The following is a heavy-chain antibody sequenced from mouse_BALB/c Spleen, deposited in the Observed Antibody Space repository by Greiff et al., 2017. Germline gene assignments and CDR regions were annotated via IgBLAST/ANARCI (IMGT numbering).Heavy chain of an antibody. CDR2: ISYSGST. CDR3: ASGYYNFDY. J-gene: IGHJ2*01. D-gene: IGHD2-3*01. Sequence: EVQRVESGPGLVKPSQSLSLTCTVTGYSITSDYAWNWIRQFPGNKLEWMGYISYSGSTSYNPSLKSRISITRDTSKNQFFLQLNSVTTEDTATYYCASGYYNFDYWCQGTTLTVSS. CDR1: GYSITSDYA. V-gene: IGHV3-2*02.